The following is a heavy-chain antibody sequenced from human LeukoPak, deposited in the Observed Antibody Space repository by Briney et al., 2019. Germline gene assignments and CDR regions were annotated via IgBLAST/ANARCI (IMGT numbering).Heavy chain of an antibody. CDR1: GFTFSSYG. V-gene: IGHV3-30*18. J-gene: IGHJ5*02. CDR2: ISYDGSNK. CDR3: AKDSYYYDSSGYLNWFDP. Sequence: PGGSLRLSCAASGFTFSSYGMHWVRQAPGKGLEWVAVISYDGSNKYYADSVKGRFTISRDNSKSTLYLQMNSLRAEDTAVYYCAKDSYYYDSSGYLNWFDPWGQGTLVTVSS. D-gene: IGHD3-22*01.